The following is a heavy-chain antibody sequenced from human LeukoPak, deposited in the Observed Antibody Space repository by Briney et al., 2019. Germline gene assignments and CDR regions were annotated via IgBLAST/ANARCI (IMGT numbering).Heavy chain of an antibody. CDR3: AREEFSSTF. CDR1: GDTFTNYY. CDR2: INPNGGST. J-gene: IGHJ4*02. D-gene: IGHD6-13*01. Sequence: GASVKVSCKASGDTFTNYYMHWVRQAPGQGLEWMGMINPNGGSTSYLQKFQGRVTMTRDTSTSTVYMELRSLRSEDTAVYYCAREEFSSTFWGQGTLVTVSS. V-gene: IGHV1-46*01.